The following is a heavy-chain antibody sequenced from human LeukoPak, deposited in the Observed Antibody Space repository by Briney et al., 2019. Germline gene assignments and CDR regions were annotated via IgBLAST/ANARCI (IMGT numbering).Heavy chain of an antibody. CDR2: IGTAGDT. V-gene: IGHV3-13*01. J-gene: IGHJ4*02. D-gene: IGHD1-1*01. Sequence: GGSLRLSCAASGFTLSSYAMSWVRQATGKGLEWVSAIGTAGDTYYTGSVKGRFTISRENAKNSLYLQMNSLRAGDTAVYYCARVAKERVGGVYYFDYWGRGTLVTVSS. CDR3: ARVAKERVGGVYYFDY. CDR1: GFTLSSYA.